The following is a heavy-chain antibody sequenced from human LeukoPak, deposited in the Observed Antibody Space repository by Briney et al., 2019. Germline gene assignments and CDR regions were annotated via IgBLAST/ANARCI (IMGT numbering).Heavy chain of an antibody. CDR3: ARVPARSRFDY. CDR2: IYYSGST. V-gene: IGHV4-59*01. J-gene: IGHJ4*02. D-gene: IGHD2-15*01. Sequence: SETLSLTCTVSGGSISSYYWSWIRQPPGKGLEWIGYIYYSGSTNYNPSLKSRVTISVDTPKNQFSLKLSSVTAADTAVYYCARVPARSRFDYWGQGTLVTVSS. CDR1: GGSISSYY.